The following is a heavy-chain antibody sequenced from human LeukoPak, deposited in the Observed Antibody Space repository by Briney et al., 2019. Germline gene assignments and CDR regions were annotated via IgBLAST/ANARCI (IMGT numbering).Heavy chain of an antibody. Sequence: GGSLRLSCVAYGFSLGDFNMIWVRQAPGKGLEWVSSISSSSSYIYYADSVKGRFTISRDNAKNSLYLQMNSLRAEDTAVYYCARGGGYSYGSGYWGQGTLVTVSS. V-gene: IGHV3-21*01. D-gene: IGHD5-18*01. CDR3: ARGGGYSYGSGY. CDR1: GFSLGDFN. CDR2: ISSSSSYI. J-gene: IGHJ4*02.